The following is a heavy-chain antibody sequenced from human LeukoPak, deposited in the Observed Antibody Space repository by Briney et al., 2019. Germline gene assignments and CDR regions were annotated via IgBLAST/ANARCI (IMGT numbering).Heavy chain of an antibody. CDR3: ARGVEPLAANTLAY. V-gene: IGHV3-53*01. J-gene: IGHJ4*02. CDR2: LYSDGNT. CDR1: GFTVITND. D-gene: IGHD1-14*01. Sequence: GGSLRLSCAASGFTVITNDMTWVRQAPGKGLEWVSVLYSDGNTKYADSVQGRFTISKDNSKNTPYLEMNSLSPDDTAVYYCARGVEPLAANTLAYWGQGTLVTVSS.